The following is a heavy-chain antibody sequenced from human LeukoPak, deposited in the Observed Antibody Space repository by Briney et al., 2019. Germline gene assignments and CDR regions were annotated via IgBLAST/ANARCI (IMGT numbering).Heavy chain of an antibody. Sequence: PGGSLRLSCAASGFPVSSNYMSWVRQAPGKGLEWVSVIYSGGSTYYADSVKGRFTISRDNSKNTLYLQMNSLRAEDTAVYYCARALNKGECDYWGQGTLVTVSS. CDR1: GFPVSSNY. V-gene: IGHV3-53*01. CDR3: ARALNKGECDY. J-gene: IGHJ4*02. D-gene: IGHD1-26*01. CDR2: IYSGGST.